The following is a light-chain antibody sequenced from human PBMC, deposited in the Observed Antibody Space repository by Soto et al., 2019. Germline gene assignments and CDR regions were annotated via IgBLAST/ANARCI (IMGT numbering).Light chain of an antibody. CDR1: QSVSSN. CDR3: QQYNNFIT. V-gene: IGKV3-15*01. CDR2: GAS. J-gene: IGKJ5*01. Sequence: EIVMTHSLATLSVSPCEGAALSCRASQSVSSNLAWYQQKPGQSPRLLIYGASTRATGIPARFSGSGSGTEFTLTISSLQSEDFAVYYCQQYNNFITFGQGTRLEI.